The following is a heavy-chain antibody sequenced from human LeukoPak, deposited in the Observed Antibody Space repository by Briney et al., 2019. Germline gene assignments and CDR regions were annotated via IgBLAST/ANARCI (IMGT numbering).Heavy chain of an antibody. CDR2: IYSGGST. CDR3: ARGGDSLHY. J-gene: IGHJ4*02. Sequence: GGSLRLSCAAPGFTFSNYDMSWVRQAPGKGLEWVSVIYSGGSTYYADSVKDRFTISRDNSKNMLYLQMNSLRAEDTAVYYCARGGDSLHYWGQGTLVTVSS. D-gene: IGHD3-10*01. CDR1: GFTFSNYD. V-gene: IGHV3-66*01.